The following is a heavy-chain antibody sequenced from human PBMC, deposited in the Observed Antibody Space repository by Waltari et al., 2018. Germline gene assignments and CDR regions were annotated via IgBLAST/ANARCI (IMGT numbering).Heavy chain of an antibody. V-gene: IGHV4-31*03. CDR2: IYYSGST. Sequence: QVQLQESGPGLVKPSQTLSRTCTVSGGSISAGGYYWSCIRQHPGQGLEWIGNIYYSGSTYYNPSLKSRVTISVDTSKNQFSLKLSSVTAADTAVYYCARAEGDCSSTSCSEDAFDIWGQGTMVTVSS. CDR3: ARAEGDCSSTSCSEDAFDI. D-gene: IGHD2-2*01. CDR1: GGSISAGGYY. J-gene: IGHJ3*02.